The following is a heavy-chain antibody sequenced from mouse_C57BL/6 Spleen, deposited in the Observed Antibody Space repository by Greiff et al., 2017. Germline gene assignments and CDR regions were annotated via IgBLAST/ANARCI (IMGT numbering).Heavy chain of an antibody. CDR2: IDPEDGGT. J-gene: IGHJ4*01. CDR3: ARRGYGNPYAMDY. CDR1: GFNIKDYY. Sequence: VHVKQSGAELVKPGASVKLSCTASGFNIKDYYMHWVKQRTEQGLEWIGRIDPEDGGTKYAPKFQGKATITADTSSNPVYLHLSSLAPGDTAVDYCARRGYGNPYAMDYWGQGTSVTVSS. D-gene: IGHD2-1*01. V-gene: IGHV14-2*01.